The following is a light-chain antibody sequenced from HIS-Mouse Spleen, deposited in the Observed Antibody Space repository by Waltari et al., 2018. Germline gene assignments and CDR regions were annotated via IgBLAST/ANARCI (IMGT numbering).Light chain of an antibody. CDR1: QGISNY. CDR3: QKYNSAPQT. V-gene: IGKV1-27*01. CDR2: AAS. Sequence: DIQMTQSPSSLSASVGDRVTITCRASQGISNYVAWYQQKPGKVPKLLIYAASTLQSGVPSRFSGSGSGTDFTLTSSSLQPEDVATYYCQKYNSAPQTFGGGTKVEIK. J-gene: IGKJ4*01.